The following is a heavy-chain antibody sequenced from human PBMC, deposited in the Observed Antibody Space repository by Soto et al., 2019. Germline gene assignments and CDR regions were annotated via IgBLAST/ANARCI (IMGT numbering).Heavy chain of an antibody. J-gene: IGHJ4*02. CDR3: ARGPRYCSGGNCYSGGTDY. D-gene: IGHD2-15*01. CDR1: GFTFSNYG. V-gene: IGHV3-30*03. Sequence: GGSLRLSCVASGFTFSNYGMHWVRQAPGKGLGWVAIISYDGSNKYYADSVRGRFTISRDNSKNMLYLQMNSLRAEDTAVYYCARGPRYCSGGNCYSGGTDYWGQGTLVTSPQ. CDR2: ISYDGSNK.